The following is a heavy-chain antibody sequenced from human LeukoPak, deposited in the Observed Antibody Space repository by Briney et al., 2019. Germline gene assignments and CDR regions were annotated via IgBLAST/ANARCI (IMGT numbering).Heavy chain of an antibody. CDR3: ARVRKSGSYYFDY. D-gene: IGHD1-26*01. V-gene: IGHV4-59*12. CDR2: IYHSGST. CDR1: GGSISSYY. J-gene: IGHJ4*02. Sequence: SETLSLTCTVSGGSISSYYWSWIRQPPGKGLEWIGEIYHSGSTNYNPSLKSRVTISVDKSKNQFSLKLSSVTAADTAVYYCARVRKSGSYYFDYWGQGTLVTVSS.